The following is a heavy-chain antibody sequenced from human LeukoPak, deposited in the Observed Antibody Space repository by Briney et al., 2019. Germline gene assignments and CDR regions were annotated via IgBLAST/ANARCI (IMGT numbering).Heavy chain of an antibody. D-gene: IGHD6-13*01. CDR3: ARIAAAGPAFDY. CDR1: GGSISSSSYY. V-gene: IGHV4-39*01. J-gene: IGHJ4*02. Sequence: SETLSLTCTVSGGSISSSSYYWGWIRQPPGKGLEWIGSIYYSGSTYYNPSLKSRVTISVDTSKNQFSLKLSSVTAADTTVYYCARIAAAGPAFDYWGQGTLVTVSS. CDR2: IYYSGST.